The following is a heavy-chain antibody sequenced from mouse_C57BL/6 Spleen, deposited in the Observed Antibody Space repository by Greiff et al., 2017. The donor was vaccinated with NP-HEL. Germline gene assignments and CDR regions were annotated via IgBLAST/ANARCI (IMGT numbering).Heavy chain of an antibody. CDR2: IYPGDGDT. V-gene: IGHV1-82*01. Sequence: VQLVESGPELVKPGASVKISCKASGYAFSSSWMNWVKQRPGKGLEWIGRIYPGDGDTNYNGKFKGKATLTADKSSSTAYMQLSSLTSEDSAVYFCARFWDAFAYWGQGTLVTVSA. CDR1: GYAFSSSW. J-gene: IGHJ3*01. CDR3: ARFWDAFAY. D-gene: IGHD4-1*01.